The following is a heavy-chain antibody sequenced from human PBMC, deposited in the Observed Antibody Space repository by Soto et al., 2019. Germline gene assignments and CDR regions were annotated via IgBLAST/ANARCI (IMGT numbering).Heavy chain of an antibody. D-gene: IGHD6-19*01. CDR1: GGSISSGDYY. Sequence: PSETLSLTCTVSGGSISSGDYYWSWIRQPPGKGLEWIGYIYYSGSTYYNPSLKSRVTISVDTSKNQFSLKLSSVTAADTAVYYCASTPSGWYGWFDPWGQGTLVTVSS. J-gene: IGHJ5*02. CDR3: ASTPSGWYGWFDP. CDR2: IYYSGST. V-gene: IGHV4-30-4*01.